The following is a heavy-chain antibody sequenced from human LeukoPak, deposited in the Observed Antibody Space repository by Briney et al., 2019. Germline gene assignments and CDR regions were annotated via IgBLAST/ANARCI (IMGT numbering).Heavy chain of an antibody. J-gene: IGHJ4*02. D-gene: IGHD6-13*01. V-gene: IGHV1-2*02. CDR2: INPNSGGT. Sequence: ASVKVSCKASGYTFTGYYMHWVRQAPGQGLEWMGWINPNSGGTNYAQKFQGRVTMTRDTSISTAYMELSSLRSEDTAVYYCARGPPGARTISSSWYYFDYWGQGTLVTVSS. CDR1: GYTFTGYY. CDR3: ARGPPGARTISSSWYYFDY.